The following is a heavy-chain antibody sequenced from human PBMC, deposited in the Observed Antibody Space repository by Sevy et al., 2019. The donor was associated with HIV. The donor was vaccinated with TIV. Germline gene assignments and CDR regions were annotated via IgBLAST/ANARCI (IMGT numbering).Heavy chain of an antibody. CDR3: ARLPFRASDI. CDR2: VDNEGRET. D-gene: IGHD3-10*01. J-gene: IGHJ3*02. CDR1: GFTFSIYW. Sequence: GGSLRLSCAASGFTFSIYWMGWVCQAPGQGPECVANVDNEGRETYYVDSVKGRFTISRDNAKNSPYLQMNSLRAEDTAIYYCARLPFRASDIWGQGTMVTVSS. V-gene: IGHV3-7*01.